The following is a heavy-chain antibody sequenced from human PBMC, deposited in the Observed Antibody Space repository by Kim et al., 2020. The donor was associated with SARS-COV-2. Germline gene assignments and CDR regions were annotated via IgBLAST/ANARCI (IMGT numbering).Heavy chain of an antibody. CDR2: INPSGGST. CDR3: ARAGGYCSSTSCYKHNWFDP. J-gene: IGHJ5*02. CDR1: GYTFTSYY. Sequence: ASVKVSCKASGYTFTSYYMHWVRQAPGQGLEWMGIINPSGGSTSYAQKFQGRVTMTRDTSTSTVYMELSSLRSEDTAVYYCARAGGYCSSTSCYKHNWFDPWGQGTLVTVSS. V-gene: IGHV1-46*01. D-gene: IGHD2-2*01.